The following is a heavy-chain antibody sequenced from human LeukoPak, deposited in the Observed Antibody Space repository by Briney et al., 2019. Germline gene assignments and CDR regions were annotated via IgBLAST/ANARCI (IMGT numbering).Heavy chain of an antibody. CDR1: GYTFNAYY. Sequence: ASVKVSCKTSGYTFNAYYMHWVRQAPGQGLEWMGWINPNSGGTNYAQKFQGRVTMTRDTSISTAYMELSRLRSDDTAVYYCARGLGSYYEALDYWGQGTLVTVSS. J-gene: IGHJ4*02. CDR2: INPNSGGT. V-gene: IGHV1-2*02. D-gene: IGHD1-26*01. CDR3: ARGLGSYYEALDY.